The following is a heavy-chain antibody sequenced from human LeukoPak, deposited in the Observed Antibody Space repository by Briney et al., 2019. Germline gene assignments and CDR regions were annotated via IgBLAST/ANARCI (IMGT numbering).Heavy chain of an antibody. D-gene: IGHD6-6*01. CDR1: GFTFSTYG. V-gene: IGHV3-30*18. CDR3: AKACRGDSRSSCGC. CDR2: ISYDGSNK. J-gene: IGHJ4*02. Sequence: PGGSLRLSCAASGFTFSTYGMHWVRQAPGKGLEWVAVISYDGSNKYYADSVKGRFTISRDNSKNTLYLQMNSLRAEDTAVYYCAKACRGDSRSSCGCWGQGTLVTVSS.